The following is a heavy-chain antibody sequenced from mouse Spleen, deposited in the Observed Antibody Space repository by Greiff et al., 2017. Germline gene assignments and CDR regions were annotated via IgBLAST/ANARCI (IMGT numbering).Heavy chain of an antibody. CDR2: IYPRSGNT. CDR1: GYTFTSYG. CDR3: ARRFQLGRYFDY. J-gene: IGHJ2*01. V-gene: IGHV1-81*01. D-gene: IGHD4-1*02. Sequence: QVQLKESGAELARPGASVKLSCKASGYTFTSYGISWVKQRTGQGLEWIGEIYPRSGNTYYNEKFKGKATLTADKSSSTAYMELRSLTSEDSAVYFCARRFQLGRYFDYWGQGTTLTVSS.